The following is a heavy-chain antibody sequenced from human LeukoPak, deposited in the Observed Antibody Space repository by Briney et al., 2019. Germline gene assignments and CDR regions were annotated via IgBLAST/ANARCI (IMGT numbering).Heavy chain of an antibody. CDR1: GYTFTSYD. J-gene: IGHJ4*02. CDR3: ARPYYDSSGYRPGYFDY. CDR2: MNPNSGNT. Sequence: GASVKVSCKASGYTFTSYDINWVRQATGQGLEWMGWMNPNSGNTGYTQKFQGRVTMTRDMSTSTVYMELSSLRSEDTAVYYCARPYYDSSGYRPGYFDYWGQGTLVTVSS. V-gene: IGHV1-8*01. D-gene: IGHD3-22*01.